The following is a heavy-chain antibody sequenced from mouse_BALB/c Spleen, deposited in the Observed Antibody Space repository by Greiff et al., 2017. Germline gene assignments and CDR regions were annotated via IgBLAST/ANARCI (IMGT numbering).Heavy chain of an antibody. CDR3: AREGDGNPAWFAY. CDR1: GYAFTSYN. V-gene: IGHV1S135*01. J-gene: IGHJ3*01. CDR2: IDPYNGGT. Sequence: VQLQQSGPELVKPGASVKVSCKASGYAFTSYNMYWVKQSHGKSLEWIGYIDPYNGGTSYNQKFKGKATLTVDKSSSTAYMHLNSLTSEDSAVYYCAREGDGNPAWFAYWGQGTLVTVSA. D-gene: IGHD2-1*01.